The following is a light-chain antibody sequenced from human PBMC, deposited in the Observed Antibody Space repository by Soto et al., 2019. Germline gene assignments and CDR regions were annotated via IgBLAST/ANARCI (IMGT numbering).Light chain of an antibody. V-gene: IGLV3-1*01. CDR2: QDS. Sequence: SYELTQPPSVSVSPGQTASITCSGDQLGDKYACWYQQKPGQSPVLVIYQDSKRPSGIPERFSGSNSGNTATLTISGTQAMDEADSYCQAWDSSTVVFGGGTQLTVL. J-gene: IGLJ2*01. CDR1: QLGDKY. CDR3: QAWDSSTVV.